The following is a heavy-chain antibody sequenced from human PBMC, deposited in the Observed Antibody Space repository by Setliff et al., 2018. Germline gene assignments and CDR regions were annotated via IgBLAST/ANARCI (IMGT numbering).Heavy chain of an antibody. D-gene: IGHD1-26*01. CDR3: ARGSIVGPTRGNFDF. J-gene: IGHJ4*02. V-gene: IGHV1-69*16. CDR1: GGTLTTFTTYS. Sequence: SVKVSCKASGGTLTTFTTYSLIWVRQAPGQGLEWMGGIIPITGTTNYAQRFQGRITISTDESSSTVYMEMSRLKSEDTAVYYCARGSIVGPTRGNFDFWGLGTLVTSPQ. CDR2: IIPITGTT.